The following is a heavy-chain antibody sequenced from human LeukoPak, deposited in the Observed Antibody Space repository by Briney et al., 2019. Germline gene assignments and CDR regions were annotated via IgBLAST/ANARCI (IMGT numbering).Heavy chain of an antibody. Sequence: GGSLRLSCAASGFTFSSYSMNWVRQAPGKGLEWVSSNSSSSSYIYYADSVKGRFTISRDNAKNPLYLRMNSLRAEDTAVYYCARGRFGSYISFDYWGQGTLVTVSS. D-gene: IGHD1-26*01. CDR1: GFTFSSYS. J-gene: IGHJ4*02. CDR2: NSSSSSYI. CDR3: ARGRFGSYISFDY. V-gene: IGHV3-21*01.